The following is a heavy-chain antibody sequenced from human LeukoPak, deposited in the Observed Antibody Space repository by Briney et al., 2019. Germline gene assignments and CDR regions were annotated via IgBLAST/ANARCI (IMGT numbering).Heavy chain of an antibody. Sequence: ASVKVSCKAFGYTITGYYIHWVRQAPGQGLEWVGWINPNNGGTNSAQKFQGRVTMTRDTSIGTAYMKLNRLTYDDTAVYYCGRDRHWNQGNFDYWGQGTLVTVSS. V-gene: IGHV1-2*02. J-gene: IGHJ4*02. CDR1: GYTITGYY. CDR2: INPNNGGT. D-gene: IGHD1-1*01. CDR3: GRDRHWNQGNFDY.